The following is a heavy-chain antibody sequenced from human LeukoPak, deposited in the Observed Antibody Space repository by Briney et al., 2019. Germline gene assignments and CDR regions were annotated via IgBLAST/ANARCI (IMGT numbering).Heavy chain of an antibody. J-gene: IGHJ5*02. Sequence: ASVKVSCKASGYTFTGYYMNWVRQAPGQGLEWMGIINPSGGSTNYAQKFQGRVTMTRDTSTSTIYIQVSSLRSEDTAVYYCATLFRAVNWFDPWGQGALVTVSS. CDR3: ATLFRAVNWFDP. D-gene: IGHD3-10*01. V-gene: IGHV1-46*01. CDR2: INPSGGST. CDR1: GYTFTGYY.